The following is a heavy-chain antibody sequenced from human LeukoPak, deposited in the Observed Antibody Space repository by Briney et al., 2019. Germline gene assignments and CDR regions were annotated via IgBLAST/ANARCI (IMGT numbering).Heavy chain of an antibody. J-gene: IGHJ4*02. CDR1: GYIFTSYA. CDR2: INAGNGHT. V-gene: IGHV1-3*01. CDR3: AKDRDGYNYRFDY. Sequence: GASVKVSCKASGYIFTSYAMHWVRQAPGQRLEWMGWINAGNGHTKYSQKFQGRVTISRDTFASTAYMELSSLTSEDTALYFCAKDRDGYNYRFDYWGQGTLVTVSS. D-gene: IGHD5-24*01.